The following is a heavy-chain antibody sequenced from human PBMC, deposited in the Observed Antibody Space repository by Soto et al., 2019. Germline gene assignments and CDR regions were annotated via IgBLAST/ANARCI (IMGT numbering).Heavy chain of an antibody. CDR3: EREWMVDWFDP. CDR1: GGSISSYY. J-gene: IGHJ5*02. D-gene: IGHD3-10*01. V-gene: IGHV4-59*01. CDR2: IYYSGST. Sequence: PSETLSLTCTVSGGSISSYYWSWIRQPPGKGLEWIGYIYYSGSTNYNPSLKSRVTISVDTSKNQFSLKLSSVTAADTAVYYCEREWMVDWFDPWGQGTLVTVSS.